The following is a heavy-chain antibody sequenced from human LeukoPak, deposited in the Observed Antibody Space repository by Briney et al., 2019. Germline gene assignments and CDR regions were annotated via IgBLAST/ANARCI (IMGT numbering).Heavy chain of an antibody. CDR3: VVYKYILSWSAFDF. CDR2: IRQDGSDK. CDR1: GFTSTTAW. Sequence: GGFLTLSCAISGFTSTTAWMTWVRQAPGKGLEWVADIRQDGSDKYYVDSVKGRFIISRDNAKKSVSLHMNNLRVEDTAVYYCVVYKYILSWSAFDFWGRGTMVTVSS. J-gene: IGHJ3*01. D-gene: IGHD6-13*01. V-gene: IGHV3-7*01.